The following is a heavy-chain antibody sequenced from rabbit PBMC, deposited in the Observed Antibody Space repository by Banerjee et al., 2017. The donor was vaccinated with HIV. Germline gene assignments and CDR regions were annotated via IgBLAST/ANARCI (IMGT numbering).Heavy chain of an antibody. CDR1: GFDFSRYY. CDR2: IYAGQGDT. Sequence: QLEESGGGLVKPGGSLKLSCKASGFDFSRYYMSWVRQAPGEGLEWIGIIYAGQGDTDYASWVNGRFTISSDNAQNTVDLQLNSLTAADTATYFCARSYYTVGGAGYPYALWGPGTLVTV. J-gene: IGHJ6*01. D-gene: IGHD6-1*01. CDR3: ARSYYTVGGAGYPYAL. V-gene: IGHV1S7*01.